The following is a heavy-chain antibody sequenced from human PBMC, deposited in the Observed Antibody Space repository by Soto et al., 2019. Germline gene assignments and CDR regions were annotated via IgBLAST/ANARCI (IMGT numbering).Heavy chain of an antibody. D-gene: IGHD1-26*01. Sequence: EVQLLESGGGLVQPGGSLRLSCVASGFTFSTYTMSWVRQAPGKGWDGVSVITGSGGRPSYADSVQGRFSISRDNPKNTLYLQMNSLRGEDTAMYYCAKARCTTTDCYVPDYWGQGTLVTVSS. CDR3: AKARCTTTDCYVPDY. CDR1: GFTFSTYT. J-gene: IGHJ4*02. V-gene: IGHV3-23*01. CDR2: ITGSGGRP.